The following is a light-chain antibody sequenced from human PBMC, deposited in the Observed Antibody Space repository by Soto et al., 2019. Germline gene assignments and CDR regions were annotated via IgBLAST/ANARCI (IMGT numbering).Light chain of an antibody. Sequence: QSALTQPASVSGSPGQSITISCTGTTSDVGGYNYVSWYQHHPGKAPKLMIFEVSHRPSGVSNRFSGPKSGNTASLTISGLQSEDEADYYCASYTTSNTLLIGGGTKLTVL. J-gene: IGLJ2*01. CDR3: ASYTTSNTLL. V-gene: IGLV2-14*01. CDR1: TSDVGGYNY. CDR2: EVS.